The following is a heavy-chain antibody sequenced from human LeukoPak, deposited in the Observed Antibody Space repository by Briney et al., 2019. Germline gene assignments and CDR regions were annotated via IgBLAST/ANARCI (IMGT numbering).Heavy chain of an antibody. V-gene: IGHV4-59*01. J-gene: IGHJ6*03. CDR1: GGSISSYY. CDR2: IYYSGST. D-gene: IGHD4-11*01. CDR3: ARGFGTVTHVFYYYYMDV. Sequence: SETLSLTCTVSGGSISSYYWSWIRQPPGKGLEWIGYIYYSGSTNCNPSLKSRVTISVDTSKNQFSLKLSSVTAADTAVYYCARGFGTVTHVFYYYYMDVWGKGTTVTVSS.